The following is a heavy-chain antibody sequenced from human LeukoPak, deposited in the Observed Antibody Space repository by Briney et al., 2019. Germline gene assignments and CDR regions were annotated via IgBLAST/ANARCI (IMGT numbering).Heavy chain of an antibody. J-gene: IGHJ3*02. V-gene: IGHV3-33*01. Sequence: GRSLRLSWAASGFTFSSYGMHWVRQAPGKGLEWVAVIWYDGSNKYYADSVKGRFTISRDNSKNTLYLQMNSLRAEDTAVYYCARDVGGNSGSAFDIWGQGTLVTVSS. CDR2: IWYDGSNK. D-gene: IGHD4-23*01. CDR1: GFTFSSYG. CDR3: ARDVGGNSGSAFDI.